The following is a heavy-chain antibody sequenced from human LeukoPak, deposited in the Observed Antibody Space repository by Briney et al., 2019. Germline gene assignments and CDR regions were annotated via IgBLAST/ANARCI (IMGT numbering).Heavy chain of an antibody. V-gene: IGHV3-30*03. CDR3: ARSRGIAAAGIYYYMDV. Sequence: GRSLRLSCAASGFTFSSYGMHWVRQAPGKGLEWVAVISYDGSNKYYADSVKGRFTISRDNSKNTLYLQMNSLRAEDTAVYYCARSRGIAAAGIYYYMDVWGKGTTVTVSS. CDR2: ISYDGSNK. CDR1: GFTFSSYG. D-gene: IGHD6-13*01. J-gene: IGHJ6*03.